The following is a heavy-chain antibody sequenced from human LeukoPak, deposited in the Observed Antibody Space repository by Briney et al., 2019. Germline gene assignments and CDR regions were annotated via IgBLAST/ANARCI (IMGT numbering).Heavy chain of an antibody. CDR3: ASNGPLRSDTSRYYFDS. D-gene: IGHD3-22*01. CDR2: INHSGTS. Sequence: SETLSLACAVYGGSFSDYYGSWVRQSPGRGLEWIGEINHSGTSNYNPSLKSLLTISVDTPKNQFSLSLSSLTAADTAVYYCASNGPLRSDTSRYYFDSWGQGTLVTVSS. V-gene: IGHV4-34*01. J-gene: IGHJ4*02. CDR1: GGSFSDYY.